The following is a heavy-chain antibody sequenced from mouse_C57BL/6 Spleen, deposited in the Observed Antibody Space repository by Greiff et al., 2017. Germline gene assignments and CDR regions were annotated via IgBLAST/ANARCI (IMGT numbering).Heavy chain of an antibody. V-gene: IGHV1-22*01. CDR2: INSNNGGT. CDR3: TRSLSPVGY. J-gene: IGHJ2*01. CDR1: GFTFTDYN. Sequence: DVQLQQSGPELVKPGASVKMSCMASGFTFTDYNMHWVQQCHGKSLEWIGHINSNNGGTSDNQKFKGKGTLTVNKSSITTYMELRSLTSEDSAVYYCTRSLSPVGYWGQGTTLTVSS. D-gene: IGHD1-1*02.